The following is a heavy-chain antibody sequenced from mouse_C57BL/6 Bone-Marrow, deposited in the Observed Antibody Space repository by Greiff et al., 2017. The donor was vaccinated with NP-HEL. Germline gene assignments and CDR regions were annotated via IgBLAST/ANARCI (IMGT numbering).Heavy chain of an antibody. D-gene: IGHD1-1*01. CDR1: GFNIKDDY. J-gene: IGHJ4*01. V-gene: IGHV14-4*01. Sequence: EVQLQQSGAELVRPGASVKLSCTVSGFNIKDDYMHWVKQRPDQGLEWIGWIDPENGDTEYASKFQGKATITADTSSNTAYLQRSSLTSEDTAVYYCTTGGSSPYAMDYWGQGTSVTVSS. CDR2: IDPENGDT. CDR3: TTGGSSPYAMDY.